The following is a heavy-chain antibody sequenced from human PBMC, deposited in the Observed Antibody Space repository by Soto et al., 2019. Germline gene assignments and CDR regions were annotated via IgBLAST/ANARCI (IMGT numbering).Heavy chain of an antibody. D-gene: IGHD4-17*01. CDR2: IIPILGIA. V-gene: IGHV1-69*02. Sequence: QVQLVQSGAEVKKPGSSVKVSCKASGGTFSSYTISWVRQAPGQGLEWMGRIIPILGIANYAQKFQGRVTITADKSTSTAYMELSSLRSEDTAVYYCAGIFGDYDYYFDYWGQGTLVTVSS. CDR1: GGTFSSYT. J-gene: IGHJ4*02. CDR3: AGIFGDYDYYFDY.